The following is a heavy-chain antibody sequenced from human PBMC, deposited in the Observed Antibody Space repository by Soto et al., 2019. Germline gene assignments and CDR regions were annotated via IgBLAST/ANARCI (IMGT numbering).Heavy chain of an antibody. CDR3: ARGWGYCSSTSCYGGGY. D-gene: IGHD2-2*01. J-gene: IGHJ4*02. CDR1: GYTFTGYY. Sequence: QVQLVQSGAEVKKPGASVKVSCKASGYTFTGYYMHWVRQAPGQGLEWMGWINPNSGGTNYAQKFQGRVTMTRDTSIRAAYMELRRLTSDATAVYYCARGWGYCSSTSCYGGGYWGQGTLVTVSS. CDR2: INPNSGGT. V-gene: IGHV1-2*02.